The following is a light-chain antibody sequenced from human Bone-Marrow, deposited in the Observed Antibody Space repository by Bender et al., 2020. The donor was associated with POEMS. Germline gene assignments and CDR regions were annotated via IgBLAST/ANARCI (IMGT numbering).Light chain of an antibody. Sequence: QSVLTQPPSASGTPGQRVTISCSGSNSNIGTNAVNWYQQFPGTAPKLLIYSDNQRPSGVPDRFSGSKSGNTASLTVSGLQGEDEADYYCASYAGSNNYVFGTGTKVTVL. CDR2: SDN. V-gene: IGLV1-44*01. CDR3: ASYAGSNNYV. J-gene: IGLJ1*01. CDR1: NSNIGTNA.